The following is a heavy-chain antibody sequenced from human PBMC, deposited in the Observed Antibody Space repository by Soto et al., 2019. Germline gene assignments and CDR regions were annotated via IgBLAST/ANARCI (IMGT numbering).Heavy chain of an antibody. CDR3: ARRRMVRGVNH. Sequence: PSETLSLTCAVYGGSFSGYYWSWIRQPPGKGLEWIGEINHSGSTNYNPSLKSRVTISVDTSKNQFSLKLSSVTAADTAVYYCARRRMVRGVNHWGQGTLVTVSS. CDR1: GGSFSGYY. J-gene: IGHJ5*02. CDR2: INHSGST. D-gene: IGHD3-10*01. V-gene: IGHV4-34*01.